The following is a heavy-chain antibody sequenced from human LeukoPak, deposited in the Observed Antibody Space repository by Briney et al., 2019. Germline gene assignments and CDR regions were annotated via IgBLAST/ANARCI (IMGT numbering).Heavy chain of an antibody. CDR2: IYYSGST. CDR3: ARHGVTSSGYYWD. V-gene: IGHV4-39*01. D-gene: IGHD3-22*01. J-gene: IGHJ4*02. CDR1: GGSISSSNYY. Sequence: AETLSLTCTVSGGSISSSNYYWVGIPQPPEKALEGVGSIYYSGSTYYNPSLKSRVTISVDTSKNQVSPKLSSVTAADTAVYYCARHGVTSSGYYWDWGQGTLATVSS.